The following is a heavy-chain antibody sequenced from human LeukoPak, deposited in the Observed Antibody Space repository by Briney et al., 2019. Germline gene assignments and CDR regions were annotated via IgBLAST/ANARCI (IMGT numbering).Heavy chain of an antibody. Sequence: GGSLRLSCAASGFNVSSSYMSWVRQAPGKGLEWVSIIYSGGTTYYADSVRGRFTVSRDKSKNTLYLQMNSLRAEDTAVYYCASPLSGQSFDIWGQGTMVTVSS. CDR1: GFNVSSSY. CDR2: IYSGGTT. D-gene: IGHD5-12*01. CDR3: ASPLSGQSFDI. V-gene: IGHV3-53*01. J-gene: IGHJ3*02.